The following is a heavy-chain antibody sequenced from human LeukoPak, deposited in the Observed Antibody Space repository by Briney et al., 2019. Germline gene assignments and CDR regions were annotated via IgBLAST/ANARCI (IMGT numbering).Heavy chain of an antibody. CDR2: ISRTGNSI. CDR3: ARDIGSYYNY. D-gene: IGHD1-26*01. CDR1: GFTLSSYE. J-gene: IGHJ4*02. V-gene: IGHV3-48*03. Sequence: PGGSLRLSCAASGFTLSSYEMNWVRLAPGKGLEWISYISRTGNSIYYADSVKGRFTISRDSAKNSLYLQMNSLRAEDTAVYYCARDIGSYYNYWGQGTLVTVSS.